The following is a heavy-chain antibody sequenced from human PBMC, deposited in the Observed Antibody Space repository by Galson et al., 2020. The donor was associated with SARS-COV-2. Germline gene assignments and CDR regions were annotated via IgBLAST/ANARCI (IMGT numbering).Heavy chain of an antibody. CDR2: ISYDGSNK. J-gene: IGHJ6*02. D-gene: IGHD6-25*01. Sequence: GGSLRLSCAASGFTFSSYAMDWVRQAPRKGLEWVAIISYDGSNKYYADSVKGRFTISRDNSKNTLHLQMNSLRAEDTAVYYCARGSGGGYYYYGMDVWGQGTTVTVSS. V-gene: IGHV3-30-3*01. CDR1: GFTFSSYA. CDR3: ARGSGGGYYYYGMDV.